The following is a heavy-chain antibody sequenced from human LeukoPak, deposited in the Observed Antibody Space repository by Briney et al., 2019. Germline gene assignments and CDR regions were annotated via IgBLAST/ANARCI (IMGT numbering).Heavy chain of an antibody. CDR1: GASISNFY. CDR2: ISYSGST. D-gene: IGHD2-2*01. J-gene: IGHJ5*02. Sequence: SETLSLTCTVSGASISNFYWSWIRQPPGKGLEWIGDISYSGSTNYNPSLKSRVTMSVDTSKNQFSLKLRSVTAADTAVYYCARLHCSSPSCHRNWFDPWGHGTLVTVSS. V-gene: IGHV4-59*01. CDR3: ARLHCSSPSCHRNWFDP.